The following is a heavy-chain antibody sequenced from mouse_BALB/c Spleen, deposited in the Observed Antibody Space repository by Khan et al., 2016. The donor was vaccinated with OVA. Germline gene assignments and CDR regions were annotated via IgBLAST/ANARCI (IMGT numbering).Heavy chain of an antibody. V-gene: IGHV1-77*01. CDR3: ARWGGNYKYYYALDY. CDR1: GYTFTDYY. J-gene: IGHJ4*01. D-gene: IGHD2-1*01. Sequence: QVRLQQSGAELARPGASVKLSCKTSGYTFTDYYLNWVKQRTGQGLEWIGEIYPGTGNTYYNEKFKGKATLTADKSSSTVYMQLSSLTSEDSAVYLCARWGGNYKYYYALDYWGQGTSVTVSS. CDR2: IYPGTGNT.